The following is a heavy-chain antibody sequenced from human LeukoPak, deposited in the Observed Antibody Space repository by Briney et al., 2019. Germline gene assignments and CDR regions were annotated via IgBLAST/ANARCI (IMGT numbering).Heavy chain of an antibody. D-gene: IGHD5-12*01. Sequence: SETLSLTCTVSGGSISSGGYYWSWIRQPPGKGLEWIGYIYYSGSTNYNPSLKSRATISVDTSMNQFSLKLSSVTAADTAVYYCARDLGSGYQFDYWGQGTLVTVSS. J-gene: IGHJ4*02. CDR3: ARDLGSGYQFDY. V-gene: IGHV4-61*08. CDR1: GGSISSGGYY. CDR2: IYYSGST.